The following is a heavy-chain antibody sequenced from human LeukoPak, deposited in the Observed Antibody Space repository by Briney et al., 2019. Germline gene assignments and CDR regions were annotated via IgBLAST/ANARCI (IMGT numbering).Heavy chain of an antibody. CDR3: ARDKWELPSFDY. J-gene: IGHJ4*02. V-gene: IGHV1-18*01. D-gene: IGHD1-26*01. CDR2: ISVYNGTT. CDR1: GYTFSIYG. Sequence: ASVRVSGKASGYTFSIYGCGWVLQSPVQGLELIGWISVYNGTTNYAQKFPGRVTLTTDTSTSTAHIDPRSLSSDDTAVYYCARDKWELPSFDYWGQGTLVTVSS.